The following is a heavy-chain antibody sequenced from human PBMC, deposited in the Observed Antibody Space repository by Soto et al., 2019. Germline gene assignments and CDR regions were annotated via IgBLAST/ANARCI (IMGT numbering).Heavy chain of an antibody. D-gene: IGHD6-13*01. V-gene: IGHV1-69*12. Sequence: QVQLVQSGAEVKKPGSSVKVSCKASGGTFSSYAISWVRQAPGQGLEWMGGIIPIFGTANYAQKFQGRVTITADESTSTAYMEVGRLGSGGTAVEYCEGDSALDSRGWYLWGQGTLVTVSS. J-gene: IGHJ4*02. CDR3: EGDSALDSRGWYL. CDR1: GGTFSSYA. CDR2: IIPIFGTA.